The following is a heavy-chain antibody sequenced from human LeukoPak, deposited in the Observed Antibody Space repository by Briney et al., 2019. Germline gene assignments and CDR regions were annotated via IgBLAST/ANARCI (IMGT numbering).Heavy chain of an antibody. V-gene: IGHV5-10-1*01. D-gene: IGHD6-19*01. CDR3: ARDAVAGCDF. Sequence: ESLKISCKGSGYSFTSYWISRVRQMPGKGLEWMGRIDPSDSYTNYSPSFQGHVTISADKSISTAYLPWSSLKASDTAMYYCARDAVAGCDFWGQGTLVTLSS. CDR1: GYSFTSYW. J-gene: IGHJ4*02. CDR2: IDPSDSYT.